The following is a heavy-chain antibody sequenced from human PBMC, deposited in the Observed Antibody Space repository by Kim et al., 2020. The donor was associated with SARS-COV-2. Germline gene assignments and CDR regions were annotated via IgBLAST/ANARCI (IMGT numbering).Heavy chain of an antibody. D-gene: IGHD3-22*01. Sequence: SETLSLTCAVYGGSFSGYYWSWIRQPPGKGLEWIGEIKHSGSTNYNPSLKSRVTISVDTSKNQFSLKLSSVTAADTAVYYCARGLDSSGYHWGQGTTVTVSS. CDR1: GGSFSGYY. V-gene: IGHV4-34*01. CDR3: ARGLDSSGYH. CDR2: IKHSGST. J-gene: IGHJ6*02.